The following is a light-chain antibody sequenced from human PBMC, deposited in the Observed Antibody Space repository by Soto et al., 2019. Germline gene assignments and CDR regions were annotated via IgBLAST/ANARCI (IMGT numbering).Light chain of an antibody. CDR2: EVS. J-gene: IGLJ2*01. CDR3: SSYAXSNNVL. V-gene: IGLV2-8*01. CDR1: SSDVGGYNY. Sequence: QSVLTQPPSASGSPGQSVTISCTGTSSDVGGYNYVSWYQQHPGKAPKLMISEVSKRPSGVPDRFSGSKSGNTASLTVSGLQADXEXXYYCSSYAXSNNVLFGGGTKLTVL.